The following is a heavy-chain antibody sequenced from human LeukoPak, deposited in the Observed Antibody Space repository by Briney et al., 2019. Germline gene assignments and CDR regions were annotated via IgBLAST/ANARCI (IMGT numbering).Heavy chain of an antibody. CDR3: ARAPSDYGLPYYYYMDV. V-gene: IGHV1-18*04. Sequence: ASVKVSCKASGYTFTGYYMHWVRQAPGQGLEWMGWISAYNGNTNYAQKLQGRVTMTTDTSTSTAYMELRSLRSDDTAVYYCARAPSDYGLPYYYYMDVWGKGTTVTVSS. J-gene: IGHJ6*03. CDR2: ISAYNGNT. CDR1: GYTFTGYY. D-gene: IGHD4/OR15-4a*01.